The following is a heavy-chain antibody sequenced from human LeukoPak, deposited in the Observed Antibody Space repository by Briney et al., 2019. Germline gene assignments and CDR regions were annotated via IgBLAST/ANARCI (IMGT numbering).Heavy chain of an antibody. CDR2: MNPNSGNT. CDR1: GYTFTSYD. Sequence: ASVKVSFKASGYTFTSYDVNWVRQATGQGLEWMGWMNPNSGNTGYAQKFQGRVAMTRNTSISTAYMELSSLRSEDTAVYYCARFSIVGATGVDYWGQGTLVTVSS. V-gene: IGHV1-8*01. J-gene: IGHJ4*02. D-gene: IGHD1-26*01. CDR3: ARFSIVGATGVDY.